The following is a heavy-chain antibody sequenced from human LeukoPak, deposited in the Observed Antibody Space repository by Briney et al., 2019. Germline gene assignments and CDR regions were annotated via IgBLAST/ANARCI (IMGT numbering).Heavy chain of an antibody. Sequence: PGGSLRLSCAASGFTFSSFAMSWVRQAPGKGLEWVSAISGSGGSTYYADSVKGRFTISRDNSKTTLYLQINSLRVDDTAVYYCARGGSMVRGVLWGQGTLVTVSS. CDR1: GFTFSSFA. V-gene: IGHV3-23*01. CDR2: ISGSGGST. J-gene: IGHJ4*02. D-gene: IGHD3-10*01. CDR3: ARGGSMVRGVL.